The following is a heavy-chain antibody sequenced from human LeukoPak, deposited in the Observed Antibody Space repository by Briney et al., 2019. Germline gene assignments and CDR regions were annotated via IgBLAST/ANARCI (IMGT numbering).Heavy chain of an antibody. Sequence: PGGPLRLSCAASGFTFSSYAMSWVRQAPGKGLEWVSAISGSGGSTYYADSVKGRFTISRDNSKNTLYLQMNSLRAEDTAVYYCAKGGTIVVVTAHSSWGQGTLVTVSS. D-gene: IGHD2-21*02. CDR3: AKGGTIVVVTAHSS. J-gene: IGHJ4*02. CDR2: ISGSGGST. CDR1: GFTFSSYA. V-gene: IGHV3-23*01.